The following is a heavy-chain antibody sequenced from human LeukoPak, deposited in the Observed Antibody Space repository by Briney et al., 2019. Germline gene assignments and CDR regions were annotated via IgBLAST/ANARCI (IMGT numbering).Heavy chain of an antibody. D-gene: IGHD5-18*01. J-gene: IGHJ5*02. CDR2: ISSSGSTI. V-gene: IGHV3-48*03. Sequence: PGGSLRLSCAASGFTFSSYEMNWVRQAPGKGLEWVSYISSSGSTIYYADSVKGRFTISRDNAKNSLYLQMNSLRAEDTAVYYCARDRGKRVETSMVGFPWGQGTLVTVSS. CDR3: ARDRGKRVETSMVGFP. CDR1: GFTFSSYE.